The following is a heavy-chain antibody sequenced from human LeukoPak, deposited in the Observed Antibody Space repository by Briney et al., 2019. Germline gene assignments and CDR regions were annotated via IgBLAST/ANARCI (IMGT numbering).Heavy chain of an antibody. J-gene: IGHJ6*03. D-gene: IGHD2-2*01. Sequence: PGGSLRLSCAASGFTFSSYEMNWVRQAPGKGLEWVSYISSSGSTIYYADFVKGRFTISRDNAKNSLYLQMNSLRAEDTAVYYCARVVFAMSSTSPASYYYMDVWGKGTTVTISS. CDR2: ISSSGSTI. CDR3: ARVVFAMSSTSPASYYYMDV. CDR1: GFTFSSYE. V-gene: IGHV3-48*03.